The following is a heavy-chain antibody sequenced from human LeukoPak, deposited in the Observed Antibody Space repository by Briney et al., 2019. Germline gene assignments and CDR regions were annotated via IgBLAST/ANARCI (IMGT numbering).Heavy chain of an antibody. CDR1: GFIVSGDF. Sequence: SGGSLRLSCAASGFIVSGDFMSWVRQAPGKGLEWVSVIYSDGSTYYADSVKGRFTISRDNSKNTLSLQMNSLRAEDTAVYYCAKPVEDGYTTEPFDYWGQGTLVTVSS. D-gene: IGHD5-24*01. V-gene: IGHV3-53*01. CDR3: AKPVEDGYTTEPFDY. CDR2: IYSDGST. J-gene: IGHJ4*02.